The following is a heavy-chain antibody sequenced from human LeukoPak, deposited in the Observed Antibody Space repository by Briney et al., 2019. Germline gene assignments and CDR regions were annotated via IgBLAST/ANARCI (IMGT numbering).Heavy chain of an antibody. V-gene: IGHV4-34*01. D-gene: IGHD6-19*01. Sequence: PSETLSLTCAVYGGSFSGYYWSWIRQPPGKGLEWIGEINHSGSTNYNPFLKSRVTISVDTSKNQFSLKLSSVTAADTAVYYCARSYSSGHYYYYYGMDVWGQGTTVTVSS. CDR2: INHSGST. CDR1: GGSFSGYY. J-gene: IGHJ6*02. CDR3: ARSYSSGHYYYYYGMDV.